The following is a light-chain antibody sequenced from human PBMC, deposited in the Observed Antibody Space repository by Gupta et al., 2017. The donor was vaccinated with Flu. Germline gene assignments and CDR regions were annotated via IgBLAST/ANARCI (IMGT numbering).Light chain of an antibody. V-gene: IGKV2-30*02. J-gene: IGKJ2*01. Sequence: DIVMTQSPLSLSVSLGQPASISCRSSRSLVHTDGNTYLFWFHQRPGQSPRRLIYKISNRDYGVPDRFSGSGSDNDFTLKSSGGEAEDVGVYYCMQGIDLFTFGQGTRLEIK. CDR3: MQGIDLFT. CDR1: RSLVHTDGNTY. CDR2: KIS.